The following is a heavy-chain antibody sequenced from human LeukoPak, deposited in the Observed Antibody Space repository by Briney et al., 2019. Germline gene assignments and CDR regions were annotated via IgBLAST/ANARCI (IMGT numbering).Heavy chain of an antibody. Sequence: SETLSLTCTVSGGSISSYYWSWIRQPPGKGLEWIGYISYSGSTNFNPSLKSRVTISVDTSKNQFSLKLSSVTAADTAVYYCAKDGRVTPSGWFDPWGQGTLVTVSS. CDR2: ISYSGST. D-gene: IGHD1-26*01. CDR3: AKDGRVTPSGWFDP. V-gene: IGHV4-59*01. CDR1: GGSISSYY. J-gene: IGHJ5*02.